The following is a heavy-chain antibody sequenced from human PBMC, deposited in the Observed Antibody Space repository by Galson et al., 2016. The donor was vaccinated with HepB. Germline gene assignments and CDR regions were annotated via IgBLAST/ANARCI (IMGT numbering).Heavy chain of an antibody. CDR3: AKEWAKDTGRKDY. D-gene: IGHD3-3*01. CDR1: GYTLSSYT. J-gene: IGHJ4*02. Sequence: SCKASGYTLSSYTMHWVRQAPGQGLEWMGWINAGDGDTRYSQRFQGRIAITRDTSANTAYIELSSLTSEDTAVYYCAKEWAKDTGRKDYWGQGTPVTVS. CDR2: INAGDGDT. V-gene: IGHV1-3*01.